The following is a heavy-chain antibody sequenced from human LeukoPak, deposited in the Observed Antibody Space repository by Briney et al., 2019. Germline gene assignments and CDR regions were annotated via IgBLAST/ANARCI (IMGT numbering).Heavy chain of an antibody. Sequence: PGGSLRLSCAASGFTFSSYSMNWVRQAPGKGLEWVSSISSSSSYIYYADSVKGRFTISRDNAKNSLYLQMNSLRAEDTAVYYCARDLGKKGSSSWYPINYYYGMDVWGQGTTVTVSS. V-gene: IGHV3-21*01. J-gene: IGHJ6*02. CDR2: ISSSSSYI. CDR1: GFTFSSYS. CDR3: ARDLGKKGSSSWYPINYYYGMDV. D-gene: IGHD6-13*01.